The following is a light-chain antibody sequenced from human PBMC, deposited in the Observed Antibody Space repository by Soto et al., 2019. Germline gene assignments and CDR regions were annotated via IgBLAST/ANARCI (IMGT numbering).Light chain of an antibody. Sequence: QTVVTQEPSFSVSPGGTVTLTCGLNSGSVYTSHYPSWYQQTPGQAPRTLMYRTNTRSSGVPDRFSGSILGNKAALTITGAQADDESDYYCMLYMGSGTVVFGGGTQLTVL. CDR1: SGSVYTSHY. J-gene: IGLJ2*01. V-gene: IGLV8-61*01. CDR2: RTN. CDR3: MLYMGSGTVV.